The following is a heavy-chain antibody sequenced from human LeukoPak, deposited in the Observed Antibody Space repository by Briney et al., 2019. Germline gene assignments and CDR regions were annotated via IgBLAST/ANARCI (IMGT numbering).Heavy chain of an antibody. D-gene: IGHD4-11*01. Sequence: RASVKVSSKASGYMFTNYDINWVRQATGQGLEWMGWMNPQSGNTGYAQKFRGRVTITRDTSITTAYMELSSLRSEDTAVYYCARGPNYSNFGSAYCYYIDVWGTGTTVTVSS. CDR2: MNPQSGNT. CDR3: ARGPNYSNFGSAYCYYIDV. J-gene: IGHJ6*03. CDR1: GYMFTNYD. V-gene: IGHV1-8*03.